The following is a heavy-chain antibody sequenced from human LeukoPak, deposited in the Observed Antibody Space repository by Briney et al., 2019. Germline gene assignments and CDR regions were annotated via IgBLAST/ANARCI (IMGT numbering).Heavy chain of an antibody. Sequence: KSSETLSLTCTVSGGSISTYYWSWIRQPAGKGLEWIGRIHTSGNSDYNPSLKSRVTMSVDTSKNQFYLKVRSVTAADTAVYYCAREGSATARPFVSNDYWGQGTLVTVSS. CDR2: IHTSGNS. CDR3: AREGSATARPFVSNDY. J-gene: IGHJ4*02. V-gene: IGHV4-4*07. D-gene: IGHD6-6*01. CDR1: GGSISTYY.